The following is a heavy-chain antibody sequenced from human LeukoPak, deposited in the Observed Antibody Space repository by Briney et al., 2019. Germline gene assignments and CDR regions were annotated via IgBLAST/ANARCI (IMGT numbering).Heavy chain of an antibody. Sequence: GGSLRLSCAASGFSFSTYEFHWVRHAPGKGLEWVSYISASGQTIYYADSVRGRFTISRDNAKNSLYLQMNSLRAEDTAVYYCARAWTGYSYGDYWGQGTLVTVSS. V-gene: IGHV3-48*03. CDR1: GFSFSTYE. CDR2: ISASGQTI. D-gene: IGHD5-18*01. J-gene: IGHJ4*02. CDR3: ARAWTGYSYGDY.